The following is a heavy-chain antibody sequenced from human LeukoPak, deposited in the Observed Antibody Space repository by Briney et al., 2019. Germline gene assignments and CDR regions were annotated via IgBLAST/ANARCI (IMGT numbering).Heavy chain of an antibody. J-gene: IGHJ4*02. V-gene: IGHV3-23*01. D-gene: IGHD2-2*01. Sequence: PGGSLRLSCAASGFTFSSYAMSWVRQAPGKGLEWVSALSGTGDNTYYADSVEGRFTISRDNTNNIVHLQMNSLRAEDTAVYYCARGPINYSTSWRFDYWGQGTLVTVSS. CDR1: GFTFSSYA. CDR3: ARGPINYSTSWRFDY. CDR2: LSGTGDNT.